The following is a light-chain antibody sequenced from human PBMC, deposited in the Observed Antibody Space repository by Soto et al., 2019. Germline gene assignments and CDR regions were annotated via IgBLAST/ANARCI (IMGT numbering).Light chain of an antibody. V-gene: IGLV2-8*01. J-gene: IGLJ1*01. CDR3: CSFAGYNTYV. CDR1: NNDIGFYNY. Sequence: QSVLTQPPSASGSPGQSVTISCTGTNNDIGFYNYVSWHQHHPGKAPKLLIYEVSKSPSGVPDRFSGSKSGNTASLTVSGLQPEDEADYYCCSFAGYNTYVFGTGTKVTVL. CDR2: EVS.